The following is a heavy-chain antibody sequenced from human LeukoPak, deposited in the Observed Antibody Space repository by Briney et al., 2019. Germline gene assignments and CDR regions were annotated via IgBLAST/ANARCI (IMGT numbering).Heavy chain of an antibody. V-gene: IGHV3-21*04. D-gene: IGHD2-2*01. J-gene: IGHJ6*03. CDR1: GFPFNSYS. CDR3: ARTPFNIVVVPAAIEVQSNFYMDV. Sequence: GGSLRLSCAASGFPFNSYSMNWVRQAPGKGLEWVSYISSSSSGIYYTDSVKGRFTISRDNAKNSLYLQMNSLRAEDTAVYYCARTPFNIVVVPAAIEVQSNFYMDVWGKGTTVTISS. CDR2: ISSSSSGI.